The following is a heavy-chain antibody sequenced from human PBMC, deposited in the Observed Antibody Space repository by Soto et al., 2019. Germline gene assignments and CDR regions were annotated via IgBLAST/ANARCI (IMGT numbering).Heavy chain of an antibody. Sequence: DSVEGFWKASGYAVTSYGISWGRQAPGQGLEWIGWISAYNGNTNYAQKLQGRVTMTKDTSTSTAYMELRSLRSDDTAVYYCARVGYYDSSGFLPADYWGQGTMFTVCS. CDR2: ISAYNGNT. CDR1: GYAVTSYG. V-gene: IGHV1-18*01. D-gene: IGHD3-22*01. CDR3: ARVGYYDSSGFLPADY. J-gene: IGHJ4*02.